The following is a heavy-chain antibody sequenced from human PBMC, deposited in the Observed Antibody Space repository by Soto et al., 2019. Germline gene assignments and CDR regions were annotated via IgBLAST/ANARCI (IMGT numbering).Heavy chain of an antibody. CDR1: GYSFTSYW. D-gene: IGHD3-10*01. CDR2: IYPGDSDT. Sequence: GESLKVSCKGSGYSFTSYWIGWVRQMPWKGLEWMGIIYPGDSDTRYSPSFQGQVTISADKSISTAYLQWSSLKASDTAMYYCAGGGVRGVITRTRDYYGMDVWGQGTTVTVSS. CDR3: AGGGVRGVITRTRDYYGMDV. J-gene: IGHJ6*02. V-gene: IGHV5-51*01.